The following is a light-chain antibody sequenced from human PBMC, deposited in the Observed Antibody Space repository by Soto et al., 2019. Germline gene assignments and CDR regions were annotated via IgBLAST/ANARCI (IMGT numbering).Light chain of an antibody. CDR2: GAS. CDR3: LQDYNYPRT. V-gene: IGKV1-6*01. CDR1: QAMRDD. Sequence: AIPMTQSPSSLSASVGDRVTITCRASQAMRDDLGWYQQKPGKAPKVLIYGASNLQSGVPSRFSGSGSGTDFTLTISSLQPEDFATYYCLQDYNYPRTFGQGTRVEIK. J-gene: IGKJ1*01.